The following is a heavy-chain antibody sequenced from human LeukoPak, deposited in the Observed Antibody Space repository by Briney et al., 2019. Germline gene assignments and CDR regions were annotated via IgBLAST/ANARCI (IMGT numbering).Heavy chain of an antibody. J-gene: IGHJ5*02. CDR2: IIPIFGTA. V-gene: IGHV1-69*13. CDR1: GGTFSSYA. D-gene: IGHD3-9*01. CDR3: ARGRPLRYFDWLTNWFDP. Sequence: GASVKVSCKASGGTFSSYAISWVRQAPGQGLEWMGGIIPIFGTANYAQKFQGRVTITADESTSTAYMELSSLRSEDTAVYYCARGRPLRYFDWLTNWFDPWGQGTLVTVSS.